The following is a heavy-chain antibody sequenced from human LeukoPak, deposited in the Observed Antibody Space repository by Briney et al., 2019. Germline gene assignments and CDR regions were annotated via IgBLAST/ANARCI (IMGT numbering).Heavy chain of an antibody. CDR2: IIPILGIA. CDR1: GGTFSSYA. D-gene: IGHD3-9*01. CDR3: ARGEALVLRYFDWTNGWYFDL. J-gene: IGHJ2*01. V-gene: IGHV1-69*04. Sequence: ASVKVSCKASGGTFSSYAISWVRQAPGQGLEWMGRIIPILGIANYAQKFQGRVTITADKSTSTAYMELSSLRSEDTAVYYCARGEALVLRYFDWTNGWYFDLWGRGTLVTVSS.